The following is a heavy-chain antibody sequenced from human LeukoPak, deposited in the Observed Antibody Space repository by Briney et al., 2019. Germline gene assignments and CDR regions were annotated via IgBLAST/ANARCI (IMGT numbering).Heavy chain of an antibody. CDR1: GGSISSISYY. CDR3: ARHGTYYDFWSGYLPTHFDY. CDR2: IYYSGST. V-gene: IGHV4-39*01. Sequence: SETLSLXCTVSGGSISSISYYWGWVRQPPGKGLEWIVSIYYSGSTYYNPSLKSRVTISVDTSKNQFSLKLSSVTAADTAVYYCARHGTYYDFWSGYLPTHFDYWGQGTLVTVSS. D-gene: IGHD3-3*01. J-gene: IGHJ4*02.